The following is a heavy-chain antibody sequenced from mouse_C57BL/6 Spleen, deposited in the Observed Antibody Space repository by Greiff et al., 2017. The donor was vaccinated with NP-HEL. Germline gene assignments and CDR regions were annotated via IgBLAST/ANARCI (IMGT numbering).Heavy chain of an antibody. D-gene: IGHD2-5*01. CDR1: GYTFTSYW. Sequence: VQLQPPGAELVMPGASVKLSCKASGYTFTSYWMHWVKQRPGQGLEWIGEIDPSDSYTNYNQKFKGKSTLTVDKSSRTASMPLSSLTSEDSAVYYSARSGYSNPAWFAYWGQGTLVTVSA. CDR3: ARSGYSNPAWFAY. CDR2: IDPSDSYT. V-gene: IGHV1-69*01. J-gene: IGHJ3*01.